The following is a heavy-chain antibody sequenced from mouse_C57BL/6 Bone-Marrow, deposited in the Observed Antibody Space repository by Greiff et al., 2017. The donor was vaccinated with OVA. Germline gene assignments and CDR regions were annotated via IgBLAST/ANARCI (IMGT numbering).Heavy chain of an antibody. V-gene: IGHV1-61*01. J-gene: IGHJ3*01. CDR3: ASYGNYPAWFAD. Sequence: VQLQQPGAELVRPGSSVKLSCKASGYTFTSYWMDWVKQRPGQGLEWIGNIYPSDSETHYNQKFKDKATLTVDKSSSTAYMQLSSRTSEDSAVYYCASYGNYPAWFADWGQGTLVTVSA. CDR2: IYPSDSET. CDR1: GYTFTSYW. D-gene: IGHD2-1*01.